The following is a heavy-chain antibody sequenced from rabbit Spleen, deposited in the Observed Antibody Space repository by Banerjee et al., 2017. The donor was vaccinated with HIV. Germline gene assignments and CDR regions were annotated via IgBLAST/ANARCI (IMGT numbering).Heavy chain of an antibody. V-gene: IGHV1S47*01. D-gene: IGHD3-1*01. CDR3: ARRSTDVGYGCGL. Sequence: QEQLEESGGGLVKPEGSLTLTCKASGFDFNTNTMCWVRQAPGKGLEWIGCIYGGSGRTYYASWAKGRSTITRSTSLKTATLQLNSLTAADTATYFCARRSTDVGYGCGLWGQGTLVTV. J-gene: IGHJ3*01. CDR1: GFDFNTNT. CDR2: IYGGSGRT.